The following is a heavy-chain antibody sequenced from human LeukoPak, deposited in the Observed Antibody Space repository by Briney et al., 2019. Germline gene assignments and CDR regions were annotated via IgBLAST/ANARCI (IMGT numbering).Heavy chain of an antibody. D-gene: IGHD1-7*01. CDR2: IFYSGNT. V-gene: IGHV4-38-2*01. Sequence: SETLSLTCAVSGYSISSGYYWGWIRQPPGKGLEWIGYIFYSGNTNYNPSLKSRVTISVDTSKNQFSLKLSSVTAADTAVYYCARHSYNWSYGAFDIWGQGTMVTVSS. J-gene: IGHJ3*02. CDR1: GYSISSGYY. CDR3: ARHSYNWSYGAFDI.